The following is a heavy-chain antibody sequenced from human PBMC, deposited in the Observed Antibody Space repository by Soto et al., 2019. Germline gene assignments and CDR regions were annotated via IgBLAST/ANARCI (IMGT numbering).Heavy chain of an antibody. CDR2: IYYSGST. V-gene: IGHV4-39*01. D-gene: IGHD3-3*01. CDR1: GGTISNSSYY. CDR3: ARLRFSRYYFDY. J-gene: IGHJ4*02. Sequence: PSETLSLTCPFSGGTISNSSYYWGWIRQPPGKGLEWIGSIYYSGSTYYNPSLKSRVTISVDTSKNQFSLKLSSVTAADTAVYYCARLRFSRYYFDYWGQGTLVTV.